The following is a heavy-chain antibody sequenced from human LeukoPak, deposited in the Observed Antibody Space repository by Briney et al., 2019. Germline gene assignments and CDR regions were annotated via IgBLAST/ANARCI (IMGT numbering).Heavy chain of an antibody. CDR2: INHSGST. V-gene: IGHV4-34*01. CDR1: GGSFSGYY. CDR3: ARGFYYMDV. J-gene: IGHJ6*03. Sequence: SETLSLTCAVYGGSFSGYYWSWIRQPPGKGLEWIGEINHSGSTNYNPSLKSRVTIPVDTSKNQFSLKLSSVTAADTAVYYCARGFYYMDVWGKGTTVTVSS.